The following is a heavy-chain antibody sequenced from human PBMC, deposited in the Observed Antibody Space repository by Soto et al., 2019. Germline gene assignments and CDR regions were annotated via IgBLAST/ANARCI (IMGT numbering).Heavy chain of an antibody. V-gene: IGHV4-34*01. Sequence: PSETLSLTCAVYGGSFSGYYWSWIRQPPGKGLEWIGEINHSGSTNYNPSLKSRVTISVDTSKNQFSLKLSSVTAAGTAVYYCARNYYYYYMDVWGKGTTVTVSS. CDR3: ARNYYYYYMDV. CDR2: INHSGST. J-gene: IGHJ6*03. CDR1: GGSFSGYY.